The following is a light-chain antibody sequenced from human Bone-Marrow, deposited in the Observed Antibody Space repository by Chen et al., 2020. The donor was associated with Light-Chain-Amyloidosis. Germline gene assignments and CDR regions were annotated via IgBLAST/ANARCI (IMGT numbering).Light chain of an antibody. J-gene: IGLJ3*02. CDR2: ENN. CDR3: ATWDSSLTVWM. CDR1: NSNIGINY. V-gene: IGLV1-51*02. Sequence: QSVLTQPPSVSAAPGQKVTISCSGSNSNIGINYVSWYQQLPGTSPKLLIYENNQRPSEIPDRFPGSKSGTSAPLGVAGLQTGDEADYYWATWDSSLTVWMFGGGTKLTVL.